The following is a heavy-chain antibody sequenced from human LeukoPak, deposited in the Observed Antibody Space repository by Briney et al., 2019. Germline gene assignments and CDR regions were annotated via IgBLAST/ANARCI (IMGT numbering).Heavy chain of an antibody. CDR3: ASYSSGWHDFDY. Sequence: SETLSLTCTVSGGSISSGGYYWSWIRQHPGKGLEWIGYIYNSGSTYYNPSLKSRVIISVDTSKNQFSLKLSSVTAADTAVYYCASYSSGWHDFDYWGQGTLVTVSS. CDR1: GGSISSGGYY. V-gene: IGHV4-31*03. CDR2: IYNSGST. J-gene: IGHJ4*02. D-gene: IGHD6-19*01.